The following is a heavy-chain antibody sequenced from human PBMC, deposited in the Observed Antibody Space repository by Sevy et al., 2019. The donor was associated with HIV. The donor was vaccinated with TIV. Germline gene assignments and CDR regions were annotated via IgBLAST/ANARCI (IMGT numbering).Heavy chain of an antibody. CDR3: AMVGMITFGGAARGAFDI. V-gene: IGHV3-48*01. Sequence: GGSLRLSCAASGFTFSTYNMHWVRQAPGKGLEWVSYISSTSNTIYYADSVKGRFTISRDNADSSLYLQMKSLRAEDMALYYYAMVGMITFGGAARGAFDIWGQGTMVTVSS. CDR1: GFTFSTYN. CDR2: ISSTSNTI. D-gene: IGHD3-16*01. J-gene: IGHJ3*02.